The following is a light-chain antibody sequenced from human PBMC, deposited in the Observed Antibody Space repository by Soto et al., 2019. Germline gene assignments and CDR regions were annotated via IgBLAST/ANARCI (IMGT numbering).Light chain of an antibody. Sequence: ETVLTQSPVTLSLSPGERATLSCRASQSVGSYLTWYQQKPGQAPRLLIYDASSRAPGVPARFSGSGSGTDFTLTISSLEPEDFAVYYCQQRSNRLPITFGQGTRLDIK. CDR1: QSVGSY. J-gene: IGKJ5*01. V-gene: IGKV3-11*01. CDR2: DAS. CDR3: QQRSNRLPIT.